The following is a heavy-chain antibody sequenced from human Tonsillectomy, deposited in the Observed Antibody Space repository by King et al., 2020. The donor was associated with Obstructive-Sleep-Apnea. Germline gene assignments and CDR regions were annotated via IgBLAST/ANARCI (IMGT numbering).Heavy chain of an antibody. CDR3: ARHERDDSSGYYYLYYFDY. Sequence: QLQESGPGLVKPSETLSLTCTVSGGSISSYYWSWIRQPPGKGLEWFGYIYYSGSTNYNPSLKSRVTISVDTSKNPFSLKLSSVTAADTAVYYCARHERDDSSGYYYLYYFDYWGQGTLVTVSS. J-gene: IGHJ4*02. CDR2: IYYSGST. CDR1: GGSISSYY. V-gene: IGHV4-59*08. D-gene: IGHD3-22*01.